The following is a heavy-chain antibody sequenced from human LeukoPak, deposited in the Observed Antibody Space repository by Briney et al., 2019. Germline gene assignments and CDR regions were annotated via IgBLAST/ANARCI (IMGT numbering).Heavy chain of an antibody. CDR2: IIPIFGTA. CDR1: GGTFSSYA. CDR3: ARGYGGVNYYDSSGYYFDY. Sequence: AVKVSCKASGGTFSSYAISWVRQAPGQGLEWMGRIIPIFGTANYAQKFQGRVTITTDESTSTAYMELSSLRSEDTAVYYCARGYGGVNYYDSSGYYFDYWGQGTLVTVSS. J-gene: IGHJ4*02. D-gene: IGHD3-22*01. V-gene: IGHV1-69*05.